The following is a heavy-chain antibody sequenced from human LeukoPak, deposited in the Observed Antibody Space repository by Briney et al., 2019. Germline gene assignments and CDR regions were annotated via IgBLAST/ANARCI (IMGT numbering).Heavy chain of an antibody. CDR1: AYTFTDFD. V-gene: IGHV1-2*02. CDR3: ARDYGDYSDY. Sequence: ASVKVSCKASAYTFTDFDLHWVRQAPGQGLEWVGWINPNTGDTNSAQKFQGRVTMTRDTSISTAYMKLSRLRSDDTAVYYCARDYGDYSDYWGQGTLVTVSS. J-gene: IGHJ4*02. D-gene: IGHD4-17*01. CDR2: INPNTGDT.